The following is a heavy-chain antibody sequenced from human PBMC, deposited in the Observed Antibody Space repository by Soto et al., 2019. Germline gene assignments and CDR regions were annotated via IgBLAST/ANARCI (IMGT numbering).Heavy chain of an antibody. CDR3: TTRVIVGTTVLFDP. D-gene: IGHD1-26*01. Sequence: GGSLRLSCAASGFTFSNVWLNWIRQAPGKGLEWVGRIKSKTFGGTTDYPVSVKGRFTISRDDLKNTLYLQMNSLKTEDTAVYYCTTRVIVGTTVLFDPWGQGTQVTVSS. V-gene: IGHV3-15*07. J-gene: IGHJ5*02. CDR2: IKSKTFGGTT. CDR1: GFTFSNVW.